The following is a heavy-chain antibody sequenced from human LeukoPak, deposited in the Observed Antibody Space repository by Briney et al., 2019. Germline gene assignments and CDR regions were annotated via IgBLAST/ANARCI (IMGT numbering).Heavy chain of an antibody. CDR1: GFTFSNYA. V-gene: IGHV3-30*04. Sequence: GRSLRLSCAASGFTFSNYAMHWVRQAPGKGLEWVAVISYDGSNKYYADSVTGRFTISRDNSENTLYLQMNSLRTEDTAVYCCARDNGVTMVRGVVIMGLEWHDYYFDYWGQGTLVTVSS. D-gene: IGHD3-10*01. CDR2: ISYDGSNK. J-gene: IGHJ4*02. CDR3: ARDNGVTMVRGVVIMGLEWHDYYFDY.